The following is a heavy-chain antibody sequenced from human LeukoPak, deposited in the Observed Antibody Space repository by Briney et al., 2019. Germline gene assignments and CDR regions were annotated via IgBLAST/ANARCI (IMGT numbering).Heavy chain of an antibody. V-gene: IGHV4-59*12. D-gene: IGHD5-18*01. CDR1: GGSITSFY. CDR2: IYYTGST. CDR3: ARGESLEDTAMVYRGPRPIFFDY. Sequence: SETLSLTCTVSGGSITSFYWSWVRQPPGKGLEWIGYIYYTGSTNYNPALKSRVTISMDTSKNQFSLKLSSVTAADTAVYYCARGESLEDTAMVYRGPRPIFFDYWGQGTLVTVSS. J-gene: IGHJ4*02.